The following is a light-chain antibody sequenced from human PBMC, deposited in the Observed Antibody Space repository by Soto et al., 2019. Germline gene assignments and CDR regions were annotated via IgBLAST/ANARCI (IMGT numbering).Light chain of an antibody. CDR1: TSNIGTNYD. Sequence: QYVLTQPPSVSGAPGQRVTISCTGSTSNIGTNYDVYWYQHLPGRAPKLLTYDNSNRPSGVPDRFSVSTSGMSASLAITGLQAEDEAHYYCQPYDHTLSGPVFGTGTTLTVL. CDR3: QPYDHTLSGPV. CDR2: DNS. V-gene: IGLV1-40*01. J-gene: IGLJ1*01.